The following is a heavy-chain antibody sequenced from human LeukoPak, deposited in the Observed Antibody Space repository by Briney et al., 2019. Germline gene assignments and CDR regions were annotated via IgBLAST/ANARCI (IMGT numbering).Heavy chain of an antibody. CDR1: GFTFSSYG. D-gene: IGHD5-12*01. V-gene: IGHV3-23*01. CDR2: ISGSGGST. CDR3: AKHSGYDFDWCDP. J-gene: IGHJ5*02. Sequence: GGSLRLSCAASGFTFSSYGMSWVRQAPGKGLEWVSAISGSGGSTYYADSVKGRFTISRENSKNTLYLQMNSLRAEDTAVYYCAKHSGYDFDWCDPWGQGTLVTVSS.